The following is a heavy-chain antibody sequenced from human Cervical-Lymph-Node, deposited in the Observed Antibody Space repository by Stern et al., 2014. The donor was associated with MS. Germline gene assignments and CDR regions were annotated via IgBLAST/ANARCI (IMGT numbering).Heavy chain of an antibody. J-gene: IGHJ4*02. V-gene: IGHV3-11*01. CDR2: ISSSGTSI. CDR3: ANQETFFFAY. D-gene: IGHD2-2*01. CDR1: GITFRTYY. Sequence: VQLVESGGGLVKPGGSLRLSCAASGITFRTYYMSWIRQAPGKGLEWVAYISSSGTSIHYADSVKGRFTISRDNAKNSLYLDMNSLRAEDTAVYYCANQETFFFAYWGQGTLVNVSS.